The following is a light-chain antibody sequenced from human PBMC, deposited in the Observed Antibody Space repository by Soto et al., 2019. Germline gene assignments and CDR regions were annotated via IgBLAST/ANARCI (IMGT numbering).Light chain of an antibody. CDR1: QTTSHY. CDR2: DVF. J-gene: IGKJ1*01. Sequence: DIQMTQSPSSLSASVGDRVTITCRASQTTSHYLNWYQEKPGKAPNLLIYDVFSLQSDVPSRFSGSGSGTHFTLTISSLQPDDFATYYCQQSYSTRWTFGQGTKVEFK. V-gene: IGKV1-39*01. CDR3: QQSYSTRWT.